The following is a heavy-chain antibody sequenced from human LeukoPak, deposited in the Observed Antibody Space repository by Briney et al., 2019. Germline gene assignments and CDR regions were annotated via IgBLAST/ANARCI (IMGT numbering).Heavy chain of an antibody. V-gene: IGHV3-48*01. D-gene: IGHD6-19*01. J-gene: IGHJ4*02. CDR2: ISSSSSTI. CDR1: GFTFSRSS. CDR3: AKGAGQWLVWGYFDY. Sequence: GGSLRLSCAASGFTFSRSSMNWVRQAPGKGLEWVSYISSSSSTIYYADSVKGRFTISRDNFKNTLYLQMNSLRAEDTAVYYCAKGAGQWLVWGYFDYWGQGTLVTVSS.